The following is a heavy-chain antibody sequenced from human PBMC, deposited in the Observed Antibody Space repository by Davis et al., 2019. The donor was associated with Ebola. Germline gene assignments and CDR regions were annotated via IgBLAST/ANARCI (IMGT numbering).Heavy chain of an antibody. V-gene: IGHV3-23*01. D-gene: IGHD5-12*01. J-gene: IGHJ6*02. CDR1: GFTFSSYS. CDR3: AKDVSVVATIKDYYGMDV. Sequence: GESLKISCAASGFTFSSYSMNWVRQAPGKGLEWVSAISGSGGSTYYADSVKGRFTISRDNSKNTLYLQMNSLRAEDTAVYYCAKDVSVVATIKDYYGMDVWGQGTTVTVSS. CDR2: ISGSGGST.